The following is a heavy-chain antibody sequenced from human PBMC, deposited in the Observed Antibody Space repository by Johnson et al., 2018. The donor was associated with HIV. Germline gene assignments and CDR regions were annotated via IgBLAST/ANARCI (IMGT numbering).Heavy chain of an antibody. D-gene: IGHD6-25*01. CDR1: GFTFSSYD. CDR2: ISYDGSNK. J-gene: IGHJ3*02. CDR3: VRAPSPGPSGACEI. V-gene: IGHV3-30-3*01. Sequence: QMLLVESGGGLVQPGGSLRLSCAASGFTFSSYDMHWVRQATGKGLEWVAVISYDGSNKYYADSVKGRFTISRDTSENTLYLQMNRLRAEDPAVYYCVRAPSPGPSGACEIWGQGTMVAVSS.